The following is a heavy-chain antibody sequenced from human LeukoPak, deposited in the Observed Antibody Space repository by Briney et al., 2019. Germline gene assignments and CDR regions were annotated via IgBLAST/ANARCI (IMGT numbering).Heavy chain of an antibody. CDR2: ISGSGGST. Sequence: ETLSLTCTVSGGSISSYHWSWVRQAPGKGLEWVSAISGSGGSTYYADSVKGRFTISRDNSKNTLSLQMNSLRAEDTAVYYCAKIGRRYDFWTGYYEEEVDYMDVWGKGTTVTVSS. J-gene: IGHJ6*03. V-gene: IGHV3-23*01. CDR1: GGSISSYH. D-gene: IGHD3-3*01. CDR3: AKIGRRYDFWTGYYEEEVDYMDV.